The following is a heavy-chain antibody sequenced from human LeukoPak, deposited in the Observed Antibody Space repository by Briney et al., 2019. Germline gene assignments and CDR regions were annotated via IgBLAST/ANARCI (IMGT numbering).Heavy chain of an antibody. Sequence: GGSLRLSCAASGFTFSTYEMNWVRQAPGKGLEWVSYISSSGTTIYYADSVKGRFTISRDNAKNSLYLQMNSLRAEDTAVYYCARDQWGYYDSSGYYFVGAFDIWGQGTMVTVSS. CDR3: ARDQWGYYDSSGYYFVGAFDI. CDR2: ISSSGTTI. D-gene: IGHD3-22*01. J-gene: IGHJ3*02. V-gene: IGHV3-48*03. CDR1: GFTFSTYE.